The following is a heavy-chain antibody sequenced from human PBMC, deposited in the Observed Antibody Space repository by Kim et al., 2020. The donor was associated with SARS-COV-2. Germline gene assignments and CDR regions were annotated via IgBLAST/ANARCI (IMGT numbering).Heavy chain of an antibody. Sequence: GGSLRLSCAASGFTFSSYSMNWVRQAPGKGLEWVSSISSSSSYIYYADSVKGRFTISRDNAKNSLYLQMNSLRAEDTAVYYCAREGSGHSWGYFQHWGQGTLVTVSS. V-gene: IGHV3-21*01. CDR2: ISSSSSYI. CDR1: GFTFSSYS. D-gene: IGHD3-16*01. CDR3: AREGSGHSWGYFQH. J-gene: IGHJ1*01.